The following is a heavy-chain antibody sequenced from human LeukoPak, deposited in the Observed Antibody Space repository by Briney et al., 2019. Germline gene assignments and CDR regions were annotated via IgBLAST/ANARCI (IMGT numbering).Heavy chain of an antibody. CDR1: GYTFTDHF. Sequence: ASVKVSCKASGYTFTDHFTNWVRQAPGQGLEWMGRIDPNTGATHYARNFQGRVTMTRDTSVNTAYMEMSTLTPDDTAIYYCAKDEDRFGRGVWGQGTLVIVSS. V-gene: IGHV1-2*06. CDR2: IDPNTGAT. J-gene: IGHJ4*02. D-gene: IGHD3-10*01. CDR3: AKDEDRFGRGV.